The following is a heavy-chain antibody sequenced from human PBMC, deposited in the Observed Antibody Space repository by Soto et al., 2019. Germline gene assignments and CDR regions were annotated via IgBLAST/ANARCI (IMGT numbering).Heavy chain of an antibody. CDR3: ARRPRSFSGGSEGYYYYMDL. CDR2: INPNSGGT. V-gene: IGHV1-2*04. D-gene: IGHD2-15*01. Sequence: ASVKVSCKASGYTFTGYYMHWVRQAPGQGLEWMGWINPNSGGTNYAQKFQGWVTMTRDTSISTAYMELSRLRSDDTAVYYCARRPRSFSGGSEGYYYYMDLWGKGTTVTVSS. J-gene: IGHJ6*03. CDR1: GYTFTGYY.